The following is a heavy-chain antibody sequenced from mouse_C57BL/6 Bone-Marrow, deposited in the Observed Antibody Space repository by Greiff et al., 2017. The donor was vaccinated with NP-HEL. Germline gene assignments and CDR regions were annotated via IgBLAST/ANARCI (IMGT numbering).Heavy chain of an antibody. V-gene: IGHV1-81*01. CDR2: IYPRSGNT. D-gene: IGHD2-1*01. CDR3: ARESYYGNPWYFDV. J-gene: IGHJ1*03. CDR1: GYTFTSYG. Sequence: VQLVESGAELARPGASVKLSCKASGYTFTSYGISWVKQRTGQGLEWIGEIYPRSGNTYYNEKFKGKATLTADKSSSTAYMELRSLTSEDAAVYFCARESYYGNPWYFDVWGTGTTVTVSS.